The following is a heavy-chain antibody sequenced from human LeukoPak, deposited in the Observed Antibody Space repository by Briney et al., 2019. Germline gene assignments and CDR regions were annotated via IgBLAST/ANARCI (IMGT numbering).Heavy chain of an antibody. CDR3: ARGRKRSSWYQTQSSWYGMDV. CDR1: GGSISSYY. V-gene: IGHV4-59*01. Sequence: SETLSLTCTVSGGSISSYYWSWIRQPPGKGLEWIGYIYYSGSTNYNPSLKSRVTISVDTSKNQFSLKLSSVTAADTAVYYCARGRKRSSWYQTQSSWYGMDVWGQGTTVTVSS. J-gene: IGHJ6*02. CDR2: IYYSGST. D-gene: IGHD6-13*01.